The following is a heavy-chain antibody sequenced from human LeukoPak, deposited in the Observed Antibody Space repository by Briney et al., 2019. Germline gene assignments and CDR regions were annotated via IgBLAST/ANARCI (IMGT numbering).Heavy chain of an antibody. D-gene: IGHD5-12*01. Sequence: PGGSLRLSCAASGFTFNDYGMSWVRQAPGKGLEWVSGINWNGGSTSYADSVKGRFTISRDNAKNSLYLQMNSLRAEDTAVYYCARHGYSGYGGFDYWGQGTLVTVSS. CDR1: GFTFNDYG. V-gene: IGHV3-20*04. J-gene: IGHJ4*02. CDR3: ARHGYSGYGGFDY. CDR2: INWNGGST.